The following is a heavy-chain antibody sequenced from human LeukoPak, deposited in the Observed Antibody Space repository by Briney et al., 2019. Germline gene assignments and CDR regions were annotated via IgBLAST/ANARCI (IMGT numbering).Heavy chain of an antibody. Sequence: PSETLSLTCAVYGGSFSGYYWSWIRQPPGKGLEWIGEINHSGSTNYNPSLKSRVTISVDTSKNQFPLKLSSVTAADTAVYYCASAGGYCSSTSCPNGGVYYFDYWGQGTLVTVSS. CDR1: GGSFSGYY. CDR2: INHSGST. D-gene: IGHD2-2*01. J-gene: IGHJ4*02. V-gene: IGHV4-34*01. CDR3: ASAGGYCSSTSCPNGGVYYFDY.